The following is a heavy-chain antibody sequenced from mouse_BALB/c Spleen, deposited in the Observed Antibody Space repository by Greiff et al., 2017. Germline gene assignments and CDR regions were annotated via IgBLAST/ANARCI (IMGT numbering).Heavy chain of an antibody. CDR3: ARNYYGSSGDAMDY. V-gene: IGHV14-3*02. J-gene: IGHJ4*01. D-gene: IGHD1-1*01. CDR2: IDPANGNT. Sequence: VQLQQSGAELVKPGASVKLSCTASGFNIKDTYMHWVKQRPEQGLEWIGRIDPANGNTKYDPKFQGKATIPADTSSNTAYLQLSSLTSEDTAVYYCARNYYGSSGDAMDYWGQGTSVTVSA. CDR1: GFNIKDTY.